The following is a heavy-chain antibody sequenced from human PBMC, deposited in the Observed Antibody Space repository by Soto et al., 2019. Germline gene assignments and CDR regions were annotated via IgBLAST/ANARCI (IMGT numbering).Heavy chain of an antibody. D-gene: IGHD3-22*01. CDR3: ARYYYENSSTEYKWFDP. J-gene: IGHJ5*02. CDR2: IYYSGST. CDR1: GGSISSYY. Sequence: SETLSLTGTVSGGSISSYYCSWIRQPPWKGLEWIGYIYYSGSTNYNPSLKSRVTISVDTSKNQFSLKLSSVTAADTAVYYCARYYYENSSTEYKWFDPLGQGTLVTVFS. V-gene: IGHV4-59*01.